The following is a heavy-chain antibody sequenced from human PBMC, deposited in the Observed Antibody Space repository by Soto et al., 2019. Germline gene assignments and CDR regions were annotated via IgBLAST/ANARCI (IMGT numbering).Heavy chain of an antibody. CDR3: AISGVYDYIWGSYRSYDY. CDR2: ISHSGST. V-gene: IGHV4-34*01. J-gene: IGHJ4*02. Sequence: SQPLSHTNAVYGGSIRGHCWSWILQPQEKGLEWIGEISHSGSTNYNPSLKSRVTISVDTSKNQFSLKLSSVTAADTAVYYCAISGVYDYIWGSYRSYDYWGQGTLVTVSS. D-gene: IGHD3-16*02. CDR1: GGSIRGHC.